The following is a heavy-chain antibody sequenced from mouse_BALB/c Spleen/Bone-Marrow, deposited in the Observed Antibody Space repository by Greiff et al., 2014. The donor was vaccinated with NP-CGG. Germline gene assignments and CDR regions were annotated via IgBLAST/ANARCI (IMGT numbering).Heavy chain of an antibody. CDR1: GYSFTGYY. J-gene: IGHJ1*01. CDR2: IYPYNGVS. V-gene: IGHV1-31*01. Sequence: EVQLQESGPELVKPGASAKISCKASGYSFTGYYMHWVKQSHGNSLDWIGYIYPYNGVSSYNQKFKGKATLTVDKSSSTAYMELRRLTSDASAVYYCKSRGEYFDVWGAGTTVTVSS. CDR3: KSRGEYFDV.